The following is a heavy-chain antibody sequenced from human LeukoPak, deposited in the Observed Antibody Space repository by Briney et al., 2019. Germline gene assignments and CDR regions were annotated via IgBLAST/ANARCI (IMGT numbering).Heavy chain of an antibody. CDR3: ATVSPQPYCSGGSCYADDAFDI. D-gene: IGHD2-15*01. J-gene: IGHJ3*02. CDR2: FDPEDGET. V-gene: IGHV1-24*01. CDR1: GYTLTELS. Sequence: ASVKVSCKVSGYTLTELSMHWVRQAPGKGLEWMGGFDPEDGETIYAQKFQGRVTMTEDTSTDTAYMELSSLRSEDTAVYYRATVSPQPYCSGGSCYADDAFDIWGQGTMVTVSS.